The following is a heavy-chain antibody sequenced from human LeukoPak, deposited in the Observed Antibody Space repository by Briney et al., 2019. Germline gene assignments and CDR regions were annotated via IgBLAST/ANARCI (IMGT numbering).Heavy chain of an antibody. D-gene: IGHD3-16*02. CDR1: GGSISSYY. Sequence: SETLSLTCTVSGGSISSYYWSWIRQPPGKGLEWIGYIYYSGSTNYNPSLKSRVTISVDTSKNQFSLKLSSVTAADTAVYYCARAFADYVWGSYRYTXFXXWGXXXLVT. J-gene: IGHJ4*01. CDR2: IYYSGST. V-gene: IGHV4-59*01. CDR3: ARAFADYVWGSYRYTXFXX.